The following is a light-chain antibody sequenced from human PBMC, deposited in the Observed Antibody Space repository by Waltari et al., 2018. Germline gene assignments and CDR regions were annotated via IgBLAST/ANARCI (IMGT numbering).Light chain of an antibody. CDR3: LQHHTYPLT. CDR2: AAS. CDR1: QDISNY. Sequence: DIQMTQSPSAMSASVGDRVTITCRANQDISNYLAWFQQKAGKVPKRLIYAASDLQSGVPSRFSGSGSGTEFTLTISNLQPEDFANYYCLQHHTYPLTFGGGTKVEI. V-gene: IGKV1-17*03. J-gene: IGKJ4*01.